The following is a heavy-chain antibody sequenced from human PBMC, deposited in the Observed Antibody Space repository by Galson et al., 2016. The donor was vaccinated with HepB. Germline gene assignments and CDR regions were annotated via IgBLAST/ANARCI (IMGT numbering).Heavy chain of an antibody. CDR3: ARGSYYGHFDY. V-gene: IGHV3-53*01. CDR2: IYSGGST. D-gene: IGHD2/OR15-2a*01. Sequence: SLRLSCAASGFIVSSNYMTWVRQAPGKGLEWVSIIYSGGSTYYAASVKVRFTISRDNSKNTVYLQMNSLRAEDTAVYYCARGSYYGHFDYWGQGTLVTVSS. CDR1: GFIVSSNY. J-gene: IGHJ4*02.